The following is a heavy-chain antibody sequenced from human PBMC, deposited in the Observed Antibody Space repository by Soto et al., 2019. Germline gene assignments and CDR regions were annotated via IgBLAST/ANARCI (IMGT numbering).Heavy chain of an antibody. CDR2: INAGNGNT. CDR1: GYTFTSYA. V-gene: IGHV1-3*01. D-gene: IGHD4-4*01. J-gene: IGHJ6*02. CDR3: ARDDYSNYGSYYYGMDV. Sequence: QVQLVQSGAEVKKPGASVKVSCKASGYTFTSYAMHWVRQAPGQRLEWMGWINAGNGNTKYSQKFQGRVTITRDTSASTAYMELSSLRSEDTAVYYCARDDYSNYGSYYYGMDVWGQGTTVTVSS.